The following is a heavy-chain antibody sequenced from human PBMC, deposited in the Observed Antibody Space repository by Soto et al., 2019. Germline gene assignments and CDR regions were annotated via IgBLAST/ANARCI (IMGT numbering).Heavy chain of an antibody. Sequence: ASVKVSCKVSGYTLTELSMHWVRQAPGKGLEWMGGFDPEDGETIYAQKFQGRVTMTEDTSTDTAYMELSSLRSEDTAVYYCATVRWCGITGTQALDYWGQGTLVTVSS. CDR2: FDPEDGET. J-gene: IGHJ4*02. D-gene: IGHD1-7*01. CDR1: GYTLTELS. CDR3: ATVRWCGITGTQALDY. V-gene: IGHV1-24*01.